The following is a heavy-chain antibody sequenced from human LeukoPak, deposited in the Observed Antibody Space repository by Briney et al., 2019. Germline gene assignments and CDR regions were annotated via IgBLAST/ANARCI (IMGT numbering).Heavy chain of an antibody. D-gene: IGHD2-15*01. CDR1: GYTFTGYY. J-gene: IGHJ5*02. CDR2: INPNSGGT. Sequence: ASXKVSCKASGYTFTGYYMHWVRQAPGQGLEWMGWINPNSGGTNYAQKFQGRVTMTRDTSISTAYMELSRLRSDDTAVYYCARDRQEGWWFDPWGQGTLVTVSS. V-gene: IGHV1-2*02. CDR3: ARDRQEGWWFDP.